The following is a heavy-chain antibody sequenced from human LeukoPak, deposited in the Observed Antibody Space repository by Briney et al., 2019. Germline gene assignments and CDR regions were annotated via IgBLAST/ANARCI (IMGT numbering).Heavy chain of an antibody. Sequence: SETLSLTCTVSGGSISSYYWSWIRQPPGKGLEWIGEINHSGSTNYNPSLKSRVTISVDTSKNQFSLKLSSVTAADTAVYYCARRAFKYYYGSGSSHWFDPWGQGTLVTVSS. CDR1: GGSISSYY. V-gene: IGHV4-34*01. CDR3: ARRAFKYYYGSGSSHWFDP. D-gene: IGHD3-10*01. J-gene: IGHJ5*02. CDR2: INHSGST.